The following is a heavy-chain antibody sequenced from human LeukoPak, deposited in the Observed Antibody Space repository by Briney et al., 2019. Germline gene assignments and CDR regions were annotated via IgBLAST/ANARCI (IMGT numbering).Heavy chain of an antibody. V-gene: IGHV1-2*02. J-gene: IGHJ5*02. CDR3: AGHSSSSDGWFDP. D-gene: IGHD6-6*01. Sequence: ASVKVSCKASGITVTDYFIHWVRQAPGQGLEWMGWINPHNGGTNYAQKLRGRVTMTRDTSINTVYMELTRLTSDDTAIYYCAGHSSSSDGWFDPWGQGTLVTVSS. CDR2: INPHNGGT. CDR1: GITVTDYF.